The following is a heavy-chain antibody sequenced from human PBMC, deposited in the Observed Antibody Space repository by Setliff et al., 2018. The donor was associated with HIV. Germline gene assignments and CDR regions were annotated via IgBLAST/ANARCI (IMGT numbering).Heavy chain of an antibody. CDR1: GGSISTSNYY. V-gene: IGHV4-39*01. D-gene: IGHD3-16*01. CDR3: VNPSGAMGEFGS. CDR2: IYYHGST. Sequence: SETLSLTCTVSGGSISTSNYYWGWIRQPPGKGLEWIGTIYYHGSTYYNPSLKSRVTISIDTSKNQFSLQLTSVTAADTAVYYCVNPSGAMGEFGSWGQGTLVTVSS. J-gene: IGHJ4*02.